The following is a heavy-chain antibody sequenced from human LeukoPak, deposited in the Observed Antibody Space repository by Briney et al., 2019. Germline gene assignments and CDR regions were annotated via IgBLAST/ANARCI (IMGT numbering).Heavy chain of an antibody. D-gene: IGHD5-24*01. CDR3: VKDIQLST. CDR2: IGSSGGST. J-gene: IGHJ3*01. Sequence: GGSLRLSCAASGLNFITAAMTWVRQAPGKGLEWVSLIGSSGGSTYYADSVKGRFTISRDNFNHTLSLQMNSLRVEDTAIYYCVKDIQLSTWGLGTMVTVSS. CDR1: GLNFITAA. V-gene: IGHV3-23*01.